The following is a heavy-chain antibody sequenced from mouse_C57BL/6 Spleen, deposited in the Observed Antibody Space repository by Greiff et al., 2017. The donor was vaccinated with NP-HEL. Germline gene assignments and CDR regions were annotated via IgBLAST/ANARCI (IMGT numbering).Heavy chain of an antibody. D-gene: IGHD2-3*01. CDR3: ARSDGYPFYAMDY. CDR2: INPGSGGT. V-gene: IGHV1-54*01. Sequence: VQLQQSGAELVRPGTSVKVSCKASGYAFTNYLIEWVKQRPGQGLEWIGVINPGSGGTNYNEKFKGKATLTADKSSSTAYMQLSSLTSEDSAVYFCARSDGYPFYAMDYWGQGTSVTVSS. J-gene: IGHJ4*01. CDR1: GYAFTNYL.